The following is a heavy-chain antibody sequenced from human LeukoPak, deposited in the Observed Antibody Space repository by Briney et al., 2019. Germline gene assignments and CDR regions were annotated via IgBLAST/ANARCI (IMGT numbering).Heavy chain of an antibody. D-gene: IGHD2-15*01. J-gene: IGHJ6*02. Sequence: PGGSLRLSCSASGFPFSSYSMNWVRQAPGKGLEWVSSISSSSSYIYYPASVKGRFNISRYHAKNSLYLQMNSLRAEDTAVYYCARDLGVVAATRPYGMDVWGQGTTVTVSS. CDR1: GFPFSSYS. CDR3: ARDLGVVAATRPYGMDV. CDR2: ISSSSSYI. V-gene: IGHV3-21*01.